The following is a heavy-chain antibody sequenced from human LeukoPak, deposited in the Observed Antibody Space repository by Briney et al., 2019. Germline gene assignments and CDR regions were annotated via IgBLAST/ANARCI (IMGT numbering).Heavy chain of an antibody. Sequence: PSETLSLTCAVSGGSISSSNWWSWVRQPPGEGLEWIGEIYHSGSTNYNPSLKSRVTISVDKSKNQFSLKLSSVTAADTAVYYCARGYCGSTGCYSPIPSDYWGQGTLVTVSS. V-gene: IGHV4-4*02. CDR1: GGSISSSNW. J-gene: IGHJ4*02. CDR2: IYHSGST. D-gene: IGHD2-2*02. CDR3: ARGYCGSTGCYSPIPSDY.